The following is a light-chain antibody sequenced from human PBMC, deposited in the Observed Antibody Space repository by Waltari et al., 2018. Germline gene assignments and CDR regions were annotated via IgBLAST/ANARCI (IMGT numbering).Light chain of an antibody. CDR1: RSYIGHNY. CDR2: ENN. J-gene: IGLJ3*02. V-gene: IGLV1-51*02. Sequence: SLLPQPPSVSAAPGQKVTISCSGIRSYIGHNYVTWYQQIPGKAPKILIYENNKRPSGIPDRFSGSKSGTSATLGITGVQTGDEADYYCGTWDTSLSAGVFGGGTKLTVL. CDR3: GTWDTSLSAGV.